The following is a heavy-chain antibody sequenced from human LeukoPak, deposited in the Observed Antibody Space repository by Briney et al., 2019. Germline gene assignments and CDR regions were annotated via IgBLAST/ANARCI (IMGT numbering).Heavy chain of an antibody. CDR1: GGSISSYY. Sequence: SETLSLTCTVSGGSISSYYWSWIRQPPGKGLEWIGYIYYRGSTNYNPSLKNRVTISVDTSKNQFSLKLSSVTAADTAVYYCASTLSGVAATHNLDYWGQGTLVTVSS. J-gene: IGHJ4*02. CDR3: ASTLSGVAATHNLDY. D-gene: IGHD2-15*01. CDR2: IYYRGST. V-gene: IGHV4-59*01.